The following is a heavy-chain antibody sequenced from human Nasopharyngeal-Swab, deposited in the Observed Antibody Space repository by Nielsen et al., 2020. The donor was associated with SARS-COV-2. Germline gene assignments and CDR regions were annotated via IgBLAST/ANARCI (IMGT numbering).Heavy chain of an antibody. D-gene: IGHD2-8*01. CDR3: ARGSCTNGLCYRRRGFDP. J-gene: IGHJ5*02. V-gene: IGHV1-3*01. CDR2: INAGNGNT. Sequence: ASVKVSCKASGYTFTSYAMHWVRQAPGQRLEWMGWINAGNGNTKYSQKFQGRVTITRDTSASTAYMELSSLRSEDTAVYYCARGSCTNGLCYRRRGFDPWGQGTLVTVSS. CDR1: GYTFTSYA.